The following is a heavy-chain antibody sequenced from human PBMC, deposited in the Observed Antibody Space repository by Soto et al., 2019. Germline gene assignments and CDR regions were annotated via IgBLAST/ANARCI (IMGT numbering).Heavy chain of an antibody. CDR3: ARGEATYYDFWSPGYYFAY. CDR2: ISAYNGNT. D-gene: IGHD3-3*01. V-gene: IGHV1-18*01. CDR1: GYTFSSYG. Sequence: ASVTVSCKAAGYTFSSYGISCVRHAPGQGLEWMGWISAYNGNTNYAQKLQGRDTMTKDSSTSTAYMKLRSLRSDDTAVYYCARGEATYYDFWSPGYYFAYWGQGPLVTVSS. J-gene: IGHJ4*02.